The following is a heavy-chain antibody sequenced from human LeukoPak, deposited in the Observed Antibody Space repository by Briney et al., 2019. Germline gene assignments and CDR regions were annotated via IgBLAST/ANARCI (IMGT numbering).Heavy chain of an antibody. Sequence: ASVKISCKASGYTFTNYGITCVRQAPGQGLEWMGWVRGYNGNTNYAQNFQGGVTMTTDTSTNTAYMELRSLTSDDTAVYYCARLFSSSWGFFDFWGQGTQVTVSS. CDR2: VRGYNGNT. J-gene: IGHJ4*02. V-gene: IGHV1-18*01. CDR1: GYTFTNYG. CDR3: ARLFSSSWGFFDF. D-gene: IGHD6-13*01.